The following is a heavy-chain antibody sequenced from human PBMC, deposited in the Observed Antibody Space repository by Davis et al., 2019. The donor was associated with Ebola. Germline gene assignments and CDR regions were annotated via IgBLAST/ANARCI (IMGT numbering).Heavy chain of an antibody. CDR2: IWYDGSNK. CDR3: AREYCSGGSCYPLADY. J-gene: IGHJ4*02. Sequence: GESLKISCAASGFTFSSYAMHWVRQAPGKGLEWVAVIWYDGSNKYYADSVKGRFTISRDNSKNTLYLQMNSLRAEDTAVYYCAREYCSGGSCYPLADYWGQGTLVTVSS. V-gene: IGHV3-33*08. CDR1: GFTFSSYA. D-gene: IGHD2-15*01.